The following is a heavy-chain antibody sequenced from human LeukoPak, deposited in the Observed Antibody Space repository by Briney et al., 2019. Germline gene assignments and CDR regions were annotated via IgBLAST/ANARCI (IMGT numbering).Heavy chain of an antibody. Sequence: PGGSLRLSCAASGFTFSSYGMHWVRQAPGKGLEWVAVISYDGSNKYYADSVKGRFTISRDNSKNTLYLQMNSLRAEDTAVYYCAKGRTSMVRGVIGGYWGQGTLVTVSS. CDR1: GFTFSSYG. V-gene: IGHV3-30*18. CDR3: AKGRTSMVRGVIGGY. J-gene: IGHJ4*02. CDR2: ISYDGSNK. D-gene: IGHD3-10*01.